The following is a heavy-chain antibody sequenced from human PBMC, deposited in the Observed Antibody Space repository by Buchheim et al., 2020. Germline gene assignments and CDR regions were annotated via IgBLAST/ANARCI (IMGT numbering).Heavy chain of an antibody. V-gene: IGHV4-59*01. Sequence: QVQLQESGPGLVKPSETLSLTCTVSGGSISSYYWSWIRQPPGKGLEWIGYIYYSGSTNYNPSLKSRVTISVDTSKNQFSLKLSSVTAADTAVYYCARDRVYVESIMVRGGEDYYGMDVWGQGTT. CDR3: ARDRVYVESIMVRGGEDYYGMDV. CDR2: IYYSGST. D-gene: IGHD3-10*01. J-gene: IGHJ6*02. CDR1: GGSISSYY.